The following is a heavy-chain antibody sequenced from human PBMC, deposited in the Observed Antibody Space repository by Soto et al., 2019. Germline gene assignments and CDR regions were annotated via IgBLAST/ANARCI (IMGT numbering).Heavy chain of an antibody. J-gene: IGHJ4*02. V-gene: IGHV1-18*01. CDR2: ISAYNGDT. CDR1: GYAFPSYG. D-gene: IGHD2-8*01. Sequence: QAQLVQSGGEVKKPGASVKVSCRASGYAFPSYGYAWVRQAPGQGLEWMGWISAYNGDTNYVQKFQDRVTLTTDTSTTTVHMELRNLGSDDTAVYYCARSGAYCTSITCLFDSFWGLGTLVTVSS. CDR3: ARSGAYCTSITCLFDSF.